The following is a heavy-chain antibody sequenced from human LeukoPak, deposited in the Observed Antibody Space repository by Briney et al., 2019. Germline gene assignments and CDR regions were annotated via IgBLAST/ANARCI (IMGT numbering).Heavy chain of an antibody. V-gene: IGHV3-30*02. CDR1: GFILSNYA. Sequence: GGSLRLSCAASGFILSNYAMHWVRQAPGKGLEWVAFTQHDGDDKYYADSVKGRFTISSDNSKNTLYLQMDSLRAEDTAVYYCAKVLPGPFHYWGQGTLVTVSS. CDR2: TQHDGDDK. CDR3: AKVLPGPFHY. D-gene: IGHD1-1*01. J-gene: IGHJ4*02.